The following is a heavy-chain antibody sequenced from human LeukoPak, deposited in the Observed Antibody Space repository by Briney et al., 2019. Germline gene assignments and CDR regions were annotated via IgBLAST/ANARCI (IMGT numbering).Heavy chain of an antibody. CDR2: MNPNSGGT. CDR1: GYTFTGPY. Sequence: GASVKVSCKASGYTFTGPYMHWVRQAPGQGLEWMGWMNPNSGGTNCAQNFQGRVTMTRDTSFGTAYMEVSRLGSDDTAVYYCARMLNGAYDVWGQGTLVTVSS. D-gene: IGHD5-12*01. V-gene: IGHV1-2*02. CDR3: ARMLNGAYDV. J-gene: IGHJ4*02.